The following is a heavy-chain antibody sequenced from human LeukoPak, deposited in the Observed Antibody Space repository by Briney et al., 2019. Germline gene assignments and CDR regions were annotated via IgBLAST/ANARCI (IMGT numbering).Heavy chain of an antibody. V-gene: IGHV3-23*01. CDR1: GFTFSSYA. Sequence: GGSLRLSCAASGFTFSSYAMSWVRQAPGKGLEWVSAISGSGGSTYYADSVKGRFTISRDNSKNTLYLQMNSLRAEDTAVYYCAKEADLLWFGETTYYFDYWGQGTLVTVSS. CDR3: AKEADLLWFGETTYYFDY. CDR2: ISGSGGST. D-gene: IGHD3-10*01. J-gene: IGHJ4*02.